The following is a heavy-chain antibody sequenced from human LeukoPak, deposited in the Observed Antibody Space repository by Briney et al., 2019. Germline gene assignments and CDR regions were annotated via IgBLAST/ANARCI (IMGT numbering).Heavy chain of an antibody. Sequence: ASVKVSCKAPGYTFTSYYMHWVRQAPGQGLEWMGIINPSGGSTSYAQKFQGRVTMTRDTSTSTVYMELSSLRSEDTAVYYCARSPPKGTMIVVWGQGTLVTVSS. V-gene: IGHV1-46*01. CDR3: ARSPPKGTMIVV. J-gene: IGHJ4*02. D-gene: IGHD3-22*01. CDR1: GYTFTSYY. CDR2: INPSGGST.